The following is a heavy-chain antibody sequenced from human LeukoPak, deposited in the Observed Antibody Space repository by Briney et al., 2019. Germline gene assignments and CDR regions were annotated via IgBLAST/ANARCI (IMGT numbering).Heavy chain of an antibody. D-gene: IGHD2-2*01. CDR1: GYTFTSYV. CDR3: ARDVPAAALSASFLSFDAVSYYYYGMDV. V-gene: IGHV1-18*01. J-gene: IGHJ6*02. CDR2: ISAYNGNT. Sequence: ASVKVSCKASGYTFTSYVISWVRQAPGQGLEWIGWISAYNGNTNYAQKLQGRVTMTTDTSTSTAYMELRSLRSDDTAVYYCARDVPAAALSASFLSFDAVSYYYYGMDVWGQGTTVTVSS.